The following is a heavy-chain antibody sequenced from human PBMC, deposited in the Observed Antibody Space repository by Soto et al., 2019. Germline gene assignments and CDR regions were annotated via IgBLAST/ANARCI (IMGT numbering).Heavy chain of an antibody. D-gene: IGHD3-22*01. CDR2: IIPIFGTA. Sequence: SVKVSCKASGGTFSSYAISWVRQAPGQGLEWMGGIIPIFGTANYAQKFQGRVTITADESTSTAYMELSSLRSEDTAVYYCARVMYYYDSSGYPRPGDYYYYGMDVWGQGTTVTVSS. J-gene: IGHJ6*02. CDR1: GGTFSSYA. CDR3: ARVMYYYDSSGYPRPGDYYYYGMDV. V-gene: IGHV1-69*13.